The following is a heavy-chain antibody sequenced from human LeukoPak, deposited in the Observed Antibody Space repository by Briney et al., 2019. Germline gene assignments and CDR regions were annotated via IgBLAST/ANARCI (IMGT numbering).Heavy chain of an antibody. CDR3: ARGGDYSWEAVPW. V-gene: IGHV3-74*01. D-gene: IGHD4-17*01. J-gene: IGHJ4*02. CDR2: INSDGSRT. CDR1: GFTFSSYW. Sequence: GGSLRLSCAASGFTFSSYWMYWVRQAPGKGLVRVSRINSDGSRTSYADSVKGRFTISRDNAKNTLYLQMNSLRAEDTAVYYCARGGDYSWEAVPWWGQGTLVTVSS.